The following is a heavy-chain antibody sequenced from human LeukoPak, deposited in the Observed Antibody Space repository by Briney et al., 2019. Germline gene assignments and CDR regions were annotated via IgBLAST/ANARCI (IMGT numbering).Heavy chain of an antibody. D-gene: IGHD3-16*01. CDR3: ASLITPDLDY. J-gene: IGHJ4*02. CDR1: GFNFSRLA. V-gene: IGHV3-30-3*02. CDR2: ISYDGSNK. Sequence: RRSLRDSLVESGFNFSRLAVRRVRQAPGKGLEWVAVISYDGSNKYYADSVKGRFTISRDNSKNTLYLQMNSLRAADTAVYYCASLITPDLDYWGQGTLVTVSS.